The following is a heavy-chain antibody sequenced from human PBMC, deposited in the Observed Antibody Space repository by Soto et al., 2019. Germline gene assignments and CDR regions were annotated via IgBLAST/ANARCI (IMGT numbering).Heavy chain of an antibody. CDR1: GGSVSSGSYY. J-gene: IGHJ6*02. V-gene: IGHV4-61*01. CDR3: ARDREYVDTAMVRDGYYYYYGMDV. Sequence: SETLSLTCTVSGGSVSSGSYYWSWIRQPPGKGLEWIGYIYYSGSTNYNPSLKSRVTISVDTSKNQFSLKLSSVTAADTAVYYCARDREYVDTAMVRDGYYYYYGMDVCGQGPTVTVSS. CDR2: IYYSGST. D-gene: IGHD5-18*01.